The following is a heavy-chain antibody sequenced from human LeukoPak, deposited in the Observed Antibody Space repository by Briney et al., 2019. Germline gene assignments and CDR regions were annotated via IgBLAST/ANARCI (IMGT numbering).Heavy chain of an antibody. CDR3: ARDQTILGIDP. CDR2: IYTSGST. J-gene: IGHJ5*02. CDR1: GGSLSSYY. V-gene: IGHV4-4*07. Sequence: PSETLSLTCTVSGGSLSSYYWSWIPQPAGKGLEWIGRIYTSGSTKYNPSLKSRVTMSVDTSKNQFSLKLSSMAAADTAVDYCARDQTILGIDPRCQGALVTVSS. D-gene: IGHD3-3*01.